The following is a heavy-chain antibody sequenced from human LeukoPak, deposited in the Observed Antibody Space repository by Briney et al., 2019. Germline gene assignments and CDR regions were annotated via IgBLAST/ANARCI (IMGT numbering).Heavy chain of an antibody. Sequence: RPSETLSLTCAVSGGSISSSNWWSWVRQPPGKGLEWIGEIYHTGSTNYHPSLKSRVTMSLDKSTNQFSLKLSSVTAADTAVYYCACYYDSSGYRFDYWGQGTLVTVSS. CDR1: GGSISSSNW. CDR3: ACYYDSSGYRFDY. CDR2: IYHTGST. V-gene: IGHV4-4*02. J-gene: IGHJ4*02. D-gene: IGHD3-22*01.